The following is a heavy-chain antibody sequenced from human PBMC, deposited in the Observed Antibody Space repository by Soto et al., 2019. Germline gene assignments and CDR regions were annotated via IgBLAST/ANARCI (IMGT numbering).Heavy chain of an antibody. D-gene: IGHD3-3*01. CDR2: IIPIFGTA. J-gene: IGHJ6*02. CDR1: GGTFSSYA. CDR3: ARDQGFWSGYSVYGMDV. Sequence: SVKVSCKASGGTFSSYAISWVRQAPGQGLEWMGGIIPIFGTANYAQKFQCRVTITADESTSTAYMELSSLRSGDTAVYYCARDQGFWSGYSVYGMDVWGQGTTVTVSS. V-gene: IGHV1-69*13.